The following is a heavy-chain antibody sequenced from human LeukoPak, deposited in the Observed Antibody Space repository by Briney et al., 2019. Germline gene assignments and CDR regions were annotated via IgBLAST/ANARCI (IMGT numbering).Heavy chain of an antibody. CDR3: ARGPRTTLVRGGQWYYYMDV. V-gene: IGHV1-46*01. Sequence: GASVKVSCKASGYTFSSNYMHWVRQDPGQGLEWMGIINPSGGSTNYAQKFQGRVTMTRDTSTSTVYMELSSLRSEDTAVYYCARGPRTTLVRGGQWYYYMDVWGKGTTVTISS. D-gene: IGHD3-10*01. J-gene: IGHJ6*03. CDR1: GYTFSSNY. CDR2: INPSGGST.